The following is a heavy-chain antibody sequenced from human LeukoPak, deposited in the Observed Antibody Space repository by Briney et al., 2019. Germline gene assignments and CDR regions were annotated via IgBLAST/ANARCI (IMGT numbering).Heavy chain of an antibody. J-gene: IGHJ6*02. CDR2: ISSSSSYI. Sequence: PGGSLRLSCAASGFTFSSYSMNWVRQAPGKGLEWVSSISSSSSYIYYVDSVKGRFTISRDNAKNSLYLQMNSLRAEDTAVYYCARDLVATLYGMDVWGQGTTVTVSS. D-gene: IGHD5-12*01. CDR1: GFTFSSYS. V-gene: IGHV3-21*01. CDR3: ARDLVATLYGMDV.